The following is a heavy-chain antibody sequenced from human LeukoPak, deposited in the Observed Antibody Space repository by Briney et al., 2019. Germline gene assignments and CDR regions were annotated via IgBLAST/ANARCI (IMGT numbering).Heavy chain of an antibody. CDR3: ARHLMFRDSTYGPHLDY. J-gene: IGHJ4*02. Sequence: KPSETLSLTCTVSGGPISRSSYYYGWLGRSPGKGLGWIRSIYYSGSTYNNPSLRRRITISVDTSKTHFSLKLTSVTAADTAVYYCARHLMFRDSTYGPHLDYWGQGTLVTVSS. CDR1: GGPISRSSYY. CDR2: IYYSGST. V-gene: IGHV4-39*01. D-gene: IGHD3-10*01.